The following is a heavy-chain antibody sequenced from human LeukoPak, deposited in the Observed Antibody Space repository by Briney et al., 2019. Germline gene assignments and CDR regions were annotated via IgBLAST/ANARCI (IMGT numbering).Heavy chain of an antibody. J-gene: IGHJ4*02. CDR3: AKVGRWYTFDY. Sequence: GGSLRLSCAASGFTFSSYGMHWVRQAPGKGLEWVAVISYDGSNKYYADSVKGRFTISRDNSKNTLYLQMNSLRAEDTAVHYCAKVGRWYTFDYWGQGTLVTVSS. CDR1: GFTFSSYG. V-gene: IGHV3-30*18. CDR2: ISYDGSNK. D-gene: IGHD6-13*01.